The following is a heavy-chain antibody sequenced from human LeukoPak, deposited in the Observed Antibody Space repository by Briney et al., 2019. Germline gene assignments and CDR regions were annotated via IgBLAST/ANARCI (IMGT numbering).Heavy chain of an antibody. CDR1: GFTFSGSA. J-gene: IGHJ5*02. V-gene: IGHV3-73*01. CDR3: AKEWGVVGDGDNYFDP. Sequence: GGSLKLSCAASGFTFSGSAIHWVRQASGKGLEWVGRIRGKADTAYAASVKGRFTISRDDSKNTAYLQMNSLRAEDTAVYYCAKEWGVVGDGDNYFDPWGQGTLVTVSS. D-gene: IGHD3-10*01. CDR2: IRGKADT.